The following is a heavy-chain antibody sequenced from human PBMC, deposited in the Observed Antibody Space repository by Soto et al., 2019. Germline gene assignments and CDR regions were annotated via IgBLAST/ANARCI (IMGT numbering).Heavy chain of an antibody. Sequence: PGGSLRLSCAASGFSFSSYSMNWVRQAPGKGLEWVSCISSSSTYIYYADSVKGRFTISRDNAKNSLYLQMNSLRAEDTAVYYCARMLSDIAVAGSRPFDYWGQGTLVTVSS. CDR2: ISSSSTYI. CDR1: GFSFSSYS. J-gene: IGHJ4*02. CDR3: ARMLSDIAVAGSRPFDY. D-gene: IGHD6-13*01. V-gene: IGHV3-21*01.